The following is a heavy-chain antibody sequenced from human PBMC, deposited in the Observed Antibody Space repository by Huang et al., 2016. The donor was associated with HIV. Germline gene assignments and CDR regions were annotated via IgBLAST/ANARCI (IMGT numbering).Heavy chain of an antibody. V-gene: IGHV3-30*18. CDR2: ISYDGRNQ. Sequence: QVQLVESGGGVVQPGTSLRLSCAASGVTFSGFCMHWVRQAPGKGRGWVAVISYDGRNQFYAGSVKGRFTISRDNSDNTLYLQMNSLRTDDTALYYCAKESRWFSSFDHWGQGELVSVSS. J-gene: IGHJ4*02. D-gene: IGHD2-15*01. CDR3: AKESRWFSSFDH. CDR1: GVTFSGFC.